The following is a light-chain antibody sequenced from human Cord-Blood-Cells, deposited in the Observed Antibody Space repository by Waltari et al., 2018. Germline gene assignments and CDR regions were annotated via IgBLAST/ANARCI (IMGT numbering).Light chain of an antibody. V-gene: IGKV4-1*01. Sequence: VSTQSQKPMYVNSGTRTITNCKSSQSVLYSSNNKNYLAWYQQKPGQPPKLLIYWASTRESGVPDRFSGSGSGTDFTLTISSLQAEDVAVYYCQQYYSTPLTFGGGTKVEIK. J-gene: IGKJ4*01. CDR2: WAS. CDR3: QQYYSTPLT. CDR1: QSVLYSSNNKNY.